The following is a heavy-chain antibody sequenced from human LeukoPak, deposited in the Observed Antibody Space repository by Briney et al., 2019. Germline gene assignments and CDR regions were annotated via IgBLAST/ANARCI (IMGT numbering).Heavy chain of an antibody. J-gene: IGHJ4*02. Sequence: PGGSLRLSCATSGFTFSSYEMNWVRQAPGKGLEWVSYISSSGSTIYYADSVKGQFTISKDNAKNSLYLQMNSLGAEDTAVYYCARPLWFGDTGDYWGQGTLVTVSS. CDR1: GFTFSSYE. CDR3: ARPLWFGDTGDY. D-gene: IGHD3-10*01. CDR2: ISSSGSTI. V-gene: IGHV3-48*03.